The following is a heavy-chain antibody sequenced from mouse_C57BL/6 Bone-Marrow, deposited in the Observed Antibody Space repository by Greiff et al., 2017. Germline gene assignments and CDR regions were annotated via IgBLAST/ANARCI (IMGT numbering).Heavy chain of an antibody. D-gene: IGHD1-1*01. CDR2: IDPNRGGT. V-gene: IGHV1-72*01. Sequence: QVQLKQPGAELVKPGASVKLSCKASGYTFTSYWMHWVKQRPGRGLEWIGRIDPNRGGTKYNEKFKSQATLTVDKHSSTAYMQLSSLTSEDSAVYSYAVTTVVAHFDYWGQGTTLTVSS. CDR3: AVTTVVAHFDY. J-gene: IGHJ2*01. CDR1: GYTFTSYW.